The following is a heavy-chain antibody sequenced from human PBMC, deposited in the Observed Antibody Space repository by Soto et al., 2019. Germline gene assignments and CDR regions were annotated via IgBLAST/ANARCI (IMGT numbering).Heavy chain of an antibody. V-gene: IGHV5-51*01. CDR3: ARGAAGWIPFYYYYGLDI. J-gene: IGHJ6*02. CDR1: GYNFNDYW. CDR2: IYPGDSDT. D-gene: IGHD5-18*01. Sequence: PGESLKISCKGSGYNFNDYWIGWVRQMPGKGLEWMGIIYPGDSDTRYGPSFQGQVTISADKSISTAYLQWGSLRTSDTAMYYCARGAAGWIPFYYYYGLDIWGQGTTVTVSS.